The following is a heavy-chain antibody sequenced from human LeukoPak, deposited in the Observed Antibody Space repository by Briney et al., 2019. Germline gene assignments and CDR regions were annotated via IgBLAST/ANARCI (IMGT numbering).Heavy chain of an antibody. CDR3: ARARSPSSGYLLRDHNWFDP. J-gene: IGHJ5*02. V-gene: IGHV1-2*04. Sequence: ASVKVSCKASGYTFTGYYMHWVRQAPGQGLEWMGWINPNSGGTNYAQKFQGWVTMSRDTSISTAYMELSSLRSEDTAVYYCARARSPSSGYLLRDHNWFDPWGQGTLVTVSS. CDR2: INPNSGGT. D-gene: IGHD3-22*01. CDR1: GYTFTGYY.